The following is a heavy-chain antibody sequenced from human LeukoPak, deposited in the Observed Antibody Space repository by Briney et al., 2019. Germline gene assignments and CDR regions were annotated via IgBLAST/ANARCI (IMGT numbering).Heavy chain of an antibody. CDR1: GFTFSSYA. Sequence: GGSLRLSCAASGFTFSSYAMSWVRQAPGKGLEWVSAISGSGGSTYYADSVKGRFTISRDNSKNTLYLQMNSLRAEDTAVYYCAKRRGLELLYYYYMNVWGKGTTVTVSS. J-gene: IGHJ6*03. CDR3: AKRRGLELLYYYYMNV. V-gene: IGHV3-23*01. D-gene: IGHD1-7*01. CDR2: ISGSGGST.